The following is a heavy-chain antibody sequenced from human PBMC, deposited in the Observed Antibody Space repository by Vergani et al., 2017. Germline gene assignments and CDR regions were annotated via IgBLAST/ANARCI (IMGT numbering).Heavy chain of an antibody. J-gene: IGHJ6*02. CDR2: ISGSGGST. CDR3: AKANPRNSGYDYLYYNHAMNV. CDR1: GFTFNHYA. V-gene: IGHV3-23*01. D-gene: IGHD5-12*01. Sequence: EVQLLESGGDLAQPGGSLRLSCAASGFTFNHYAMNWVRQAPGKGLEWVSGISGSGGSTYYAGSVKGRFTISRDSSKNTLYLQMNSLSAGDTAVYYCAKANPRNSGYDYLYYNHAMNVWGQGTTVTVSS.